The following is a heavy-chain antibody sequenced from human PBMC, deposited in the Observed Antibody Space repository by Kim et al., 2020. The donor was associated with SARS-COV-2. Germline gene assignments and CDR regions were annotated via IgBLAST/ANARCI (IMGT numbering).Heavy chain of an antibody. V-gene: IGHV3-7*01. D-gene: IGHD5-12*01. J-gene: IGHJ4*02. Sequence: YYVDAVKGLFTISRYHAKTSLYLQMNSLRAEDTAVYYCAREGRRDGYNSDWGQGTLVTVSS. CDR3: AREGRRDGYNSD.